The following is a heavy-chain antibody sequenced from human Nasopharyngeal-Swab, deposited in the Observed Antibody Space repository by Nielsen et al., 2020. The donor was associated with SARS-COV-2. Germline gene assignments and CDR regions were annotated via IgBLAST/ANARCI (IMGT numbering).Heavy chain of an antibody. V-gene: IGHV3-21*01. CDR1: GFTFSSYS. CDR3: ARDRYDFWSGYYTPYYYYYGMDV. D-gene: IGHD3-3*01. Sequence: GSLRLSCAASGFTFSSYSMNWVRQAPGKGLEWVSSISSSSSYIYYADSVKGRFTIFRDNAKNSLYLQMNSLRAEDTAVYYCARDRYDFWSGYYTPYYYYYGMDVWGQGTTVTVSS. CDR2: ISSSSSYI. J-gene: IGHJ6*02.